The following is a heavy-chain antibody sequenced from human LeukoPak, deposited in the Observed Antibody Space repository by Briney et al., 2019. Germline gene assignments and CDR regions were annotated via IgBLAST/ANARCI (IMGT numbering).Heavy chain of an antibody. CDR1: GFTFYDYG. J-gene: IGHJ5*02. D-gene: IGHD3-9*01. CDR3: ARDSERYFDWLYSTNWFDP. V-gene: IGHV3-20*04. CDR2: INWNGGST. Sequence: GGSLRLSCAASGFTFYDYGMSWVRQAPGKGLEWVSGINWNGGSTGYADSVKGRFTISRDNAKNSLYLQMNSLRAEDTALYYCARDSERYFDWLYSTNWFDPWGQGTLVTVSS.